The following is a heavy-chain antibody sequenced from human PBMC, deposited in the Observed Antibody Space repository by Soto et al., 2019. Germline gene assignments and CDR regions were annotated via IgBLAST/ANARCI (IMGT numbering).Heavy chain of an antibody. CDR2: ISDSGDSI. J-gene: IGHJ4*02. Sequence: GGSLRLSCVVSGFTFSRDEMHWVRQAPGKGLEWLSYISDSGDSIYYADSVKGRFTISRDNAKNSLYLQMHSLRAGDTALYYCARGVPYGDLRDWGQGTLVTV. CDR3: ARGVPYGDLRD. D-gene: IGHD4-17*01. V-gene: IGHV3-48*03. CDR1: GFTFSRDE.